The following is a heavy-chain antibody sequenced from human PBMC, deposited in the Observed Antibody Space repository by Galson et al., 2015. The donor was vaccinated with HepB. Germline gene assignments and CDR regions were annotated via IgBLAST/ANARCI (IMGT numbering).Heavy chain of an antibody. CDR1: GLTFPTSG. V-gene: IGHV3-33*08. CDR2: IWYDGSNK. D-gene: IGHD4-23*01. Sequence: SLRLSCAASGLTFPTSGMHWVRKAPGKGLEGVAVIWYDGSNKYYADSVKGRFTISRDNSKNPLYLQMNSLRAVDTAVYSCARERWSHFDYWGQGTLVTVSS. CDR3: ARERWSHFDY. J-gene: IGHJ4*02.